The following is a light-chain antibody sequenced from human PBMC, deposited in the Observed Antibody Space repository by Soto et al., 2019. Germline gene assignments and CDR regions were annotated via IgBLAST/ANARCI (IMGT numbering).Light chain of an antibody. CDR3: SSYTSSSTYV. CDR1: SSDVGGYNY. V-gene: IGLV2-14*01. Sequence: QSVLTQPASVSVSPGQSITISCTGTSSDVGGYNYVSWYQQHPGKAPKLMIYDVSNRPSGVSNRFPGSKSGNTASLTISGLQAEDEADYYCSSYTSSSTYVFGTGPRSPA. CDR2: DVS. J-gene: IGLJ1*01.